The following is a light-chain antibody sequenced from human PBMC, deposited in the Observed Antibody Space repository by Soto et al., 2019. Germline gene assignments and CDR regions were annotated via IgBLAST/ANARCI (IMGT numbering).Light chain of an antibody. V-gene: IGKV3D-15*01. CDR2: AAS. CDR1: QSVSSN. Sequence: EIVMAQSPATLSVSPGERATLSCRASQSVSSNLAWYQQKPGQTPRLLIYAASTRATGIPDRFSGSGSGADFTLTITRLEPEDFAVYYCHQYAAVPRTFGQGTKVDIK. J-gene: IGKJ1*01. CDR3: HQYAAVPRT.